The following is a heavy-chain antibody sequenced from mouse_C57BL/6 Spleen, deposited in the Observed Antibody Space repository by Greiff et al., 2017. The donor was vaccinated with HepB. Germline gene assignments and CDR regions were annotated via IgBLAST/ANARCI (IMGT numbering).Heavy chain of an antibody. Sequence: EVQGVESGGGLVQPKGSLKLSCAASGFSFNTYAMNWVRQAPGKGLEWVARIRSKSNNYATYYADSVKDRFTISRDDSESMLYLQMNNLKTEDTAMYYCVRQDYYGRDFDYWGQGTTLTVSS. CDR3: VRQDYYGRDFDY. CDR2: IRSKSNNYAT. D-gene: IGHD1-2*01. J-gene: IGHJ2*01. CDR1: GFSFNTYA. V-gene: IGHV10-1*01.